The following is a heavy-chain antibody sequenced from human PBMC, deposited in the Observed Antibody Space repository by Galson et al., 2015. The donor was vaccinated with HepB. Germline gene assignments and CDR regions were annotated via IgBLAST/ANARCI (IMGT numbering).Heavy chain of an antibody. Sequence: SLRLSCAASGFTFSSYGMHWVRQAPGQGLEWVAGISYDGSNKYYADSMKGRFTISRDNSTNTPYLQMNSLIAEDTAVYYCAALSQGSSSKPQDYWGQGTMVTVSS. V-gene: IGHV3-30*03. D-gene: IGHD6-6*01. CDR2: ISYDGSNK. J-gene: IGHJ4*02. CDR1: GFTFSSYG. CDR3: AALSQGSSSKPQDY.